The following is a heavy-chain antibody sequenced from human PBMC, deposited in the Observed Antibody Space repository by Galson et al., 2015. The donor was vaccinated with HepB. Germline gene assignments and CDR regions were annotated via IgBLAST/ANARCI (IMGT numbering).Heavy chain of an antibody. CDR3: AREGYRCSSTSCTQTEYYFDY. J-gene: IGHJ4*02. D-gene: IGHD2-2*01. Sequence: SVKVSCKASGYTFTTHGISWVRQAPGQGLEWMGWISVYDGNTNYAQKFQGRVTLTTDTSTSTAYMELRSLRSDDTAVYYCAREGYRCSSTSCTQTEYYFDYWGQGTLVTVSS. CDR2: ISVYDGNT. CDR1: GYTFTTHG. V-gene: IGHV1-18*01.